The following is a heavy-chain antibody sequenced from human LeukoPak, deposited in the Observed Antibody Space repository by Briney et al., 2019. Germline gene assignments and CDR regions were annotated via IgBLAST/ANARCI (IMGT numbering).Heavy chain of an antibody. V-gene: IGHV3-74*01. CDR2: INSYGSSL. CDR3: AGEPGSHAGAVPAY. D-gene: IGHD3-10*01. CDR1: GFTFSSYW. Sequence: GGSLRLSCAASGFTFSSYWMHWVRQGPGKGLVWVSRINSYGSSLTYAASVEGRFTISRDNAKNTLYLQMNSLRAEDTAVYYCAGEPGSHAGAVPAYWGQGALVTVSS. J-gene: IGHJ4*02.